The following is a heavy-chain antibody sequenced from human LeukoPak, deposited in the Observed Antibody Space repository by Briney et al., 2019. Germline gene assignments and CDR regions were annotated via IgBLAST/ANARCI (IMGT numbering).Heavy chain of an antibody. V-gene: IGHV3-30*18. J-gene: IGHJ6*02. CDR3: VNFRGNYHYYGMDV. Sequence: GGSLRLSCAASGFTFSSYGMHWVRQAPGKGLEWVAVISYDGSNKYYADSVKGRFTISRDNSKDTLYLQMNSLTAADTAMYYCVNFRGNYHYYGMDVWGQGTTVTVSS. CDR2: ISYDGSNK. D-gene: IGHD3-10*01. CDR1: GFTFSSYG.